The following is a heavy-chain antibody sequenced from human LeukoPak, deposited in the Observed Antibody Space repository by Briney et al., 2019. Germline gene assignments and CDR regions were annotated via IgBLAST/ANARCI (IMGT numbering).Heavy chain of an antibody. V-gene: IGHV7-4-1*02. J-gene: IGHJ6*02. Sequence: ASVKVSCKASGYTFTSYDINWVRQATGQGLEWMGWINTHAGNPTYAQGFTGRFVFSLDTSVSTAYLQISSLKPEDSAVYYCTRAVGSGYTTDAWGQGTTVTVSS. D-gene: IGHD5-12*01. CDR1: GYTFTSYD. CDR3: TRAVGSGYTTDA. CDR2: INTHAGNP.